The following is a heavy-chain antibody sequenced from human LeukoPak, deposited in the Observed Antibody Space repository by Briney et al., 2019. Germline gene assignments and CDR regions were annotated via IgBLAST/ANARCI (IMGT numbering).Heavy chain of an antibody. V-gene: IGHV4-4*09. CDR1: GGSISSYY. D-gene: IGHD2-2*01. CDR2: IYTSGST. J-gene: IGHJ4*02. CDR3: AREYCSSTSCYGWFDY. Sequence: SETLSLTCTVSGGSISSYYWSWIRQPPGKGLEWIGYIYTSGSTNYNPSLKSRVTISVDTSKNQFSLKLSSVTAADTAVYYCAREYCSSTSCYGWFDYWAREPWSPSPQ.